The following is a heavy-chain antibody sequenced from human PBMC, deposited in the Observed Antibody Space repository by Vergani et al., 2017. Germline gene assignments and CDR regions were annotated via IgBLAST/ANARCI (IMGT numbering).Heavy chain of an antibody. D-gene: IGHD4-11*01. J-gene: IGHJ6*03. CDR1: GGTFSSYA. CDR2: IIPIFGTA. Sequence: QVQLVQSGAEVKKPGSSVKVSCKASGGTFSSYAISWVRQAPGQGLEWMGRIIPIFGTANYAQKFQGRVTITADESTSTAYMELSSLRSEDTAVYYCARSPFLVPDYSSYGYYYYYMDVWGKGTTVTVSS. CDR3: ARSPFLVPDYSSYGYYYYYMDV. V-gene: IGHV1-69*18.